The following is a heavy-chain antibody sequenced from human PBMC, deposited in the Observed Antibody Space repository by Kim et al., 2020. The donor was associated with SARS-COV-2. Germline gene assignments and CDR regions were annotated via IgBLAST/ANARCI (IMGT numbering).Heavy chain of an antibody. CDR3: AGGGPEVGVLLAVY. V-gene: IGHV7-4-1*02. J-gene: IGHJ1*01. Sequence: ASVKVSCKASGYTFTSYAMNWVRQAPAQGLEWMGWINTNTGNPTYSQGFTGRFVFSLDTSVSTAYLQISSLKADATAVYYCAGGGPEVGVLLAVYWGQVT. CDR2: INTNTGNP. D-gene: IGHD3-16*01. CDR1: GYTFTSYA.